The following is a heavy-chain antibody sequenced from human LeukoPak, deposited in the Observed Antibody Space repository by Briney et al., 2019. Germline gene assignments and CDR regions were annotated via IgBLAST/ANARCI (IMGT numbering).Heavy chain of an antibody. D-gene: IGHD5-24*01. CDR3: ARDQTAMANSRAFDI. CDR1: GFTFSGYE. J-gene: IGHJ3*02. Sequence: PGGSLRLSCAASGFTFSGYEMNWVRQAPGKGLEWVSYITGSGSAVFYSDSVKGRFTISRDNAENSLYLQMNSLRAEDTAVYYYARDQTAMANSRAFDIWGQGTTVTVSS. V-gene: IGHV3-48*03. CDR2: ITGSGSAV.